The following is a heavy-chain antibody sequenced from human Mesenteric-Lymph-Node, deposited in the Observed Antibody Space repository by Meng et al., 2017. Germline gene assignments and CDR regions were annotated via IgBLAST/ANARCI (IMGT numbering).Heavy chain of an antibody. V-gene: IGHV4-59*01. CDR3: ARGPQPCLVSPYYFDY. Sequence: GSLRLSCTVSGGSISSYYWSWIRQPPGKGLEWIGYIYYSGSTNYNPSLKSRVTISVDTSKNQFSLKLSSVTAADTAVYYCARGPQPCLVSPYYFDYWGQGTLVTVSS. CDR2: IYYSGST. J-gene: IGHJ4*02. CDR1: GGSISSYY. D-gene: IGHD6-19*01.